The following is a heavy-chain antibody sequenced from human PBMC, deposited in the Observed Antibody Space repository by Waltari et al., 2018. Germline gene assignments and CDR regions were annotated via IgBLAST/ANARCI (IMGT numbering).Heavy chain of an antibody. CDR3: AKMTRSWAEGAFDS. Sequence: EVQLLESGGHLIQPGGSLRVSCVASGFTLGSYARSWVRQAPGMGLEWVASLSANGASAYYADSVKGRFTISRDTSENTLYLQVSALRVDDTAIYYCAKMTRSWAEGAFDSWGQGTLLTVSS. CDR1: GFTLGSYA. J-gene: IGHJ4*02. D-gene: IGHD6-6*01. V-gene: IGHV3-23*01. CDR2: LSANGASA.